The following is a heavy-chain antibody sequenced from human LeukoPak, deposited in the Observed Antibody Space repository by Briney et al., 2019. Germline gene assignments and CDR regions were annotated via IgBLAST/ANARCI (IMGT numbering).Heavy chain of an antibody. Sequence: SETLSLTCTVSGGSISNYYWRWIRQPPGKGVEGIGYIYNSGSTNYNPSLKSRVTISVDTSKNQFSLKLSSVTAADTAVYYCARGFFGSIDYVWGSYRYAFDIWGQGTMVTVSS. D-gene: IGHD3-16*02. CDR2: IYNSGST. CDR3: ARGFFGSIDYVWGSYRYAFDI. J-gene: IGHJ3*02. V-gene: IGHV4-59*01. CDR1: GGSISNYY.